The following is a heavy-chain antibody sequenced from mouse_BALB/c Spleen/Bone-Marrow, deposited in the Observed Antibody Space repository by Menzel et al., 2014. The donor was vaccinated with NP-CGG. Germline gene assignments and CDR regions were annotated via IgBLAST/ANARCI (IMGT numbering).Heavy chain of an antibody. CDR3: ARGLYYRPFAY. J-gene: IGHJ3*01. CDR1: GFTFSDYY. V-gene: IGHV5-12*02. CDR2: ISNGGGST. Sequence: EVKLVESGGGLVQPGGSLKLSCATSGFTFSDYYMYWVRPTPEKRLEWVAYISNGGGSTYYPDTVKGRFTISRDNAKNTLYLQMSRLKSEDTAMYYCARGLYYRPFAYWGQGTLVTVSA. D-gene: IGHD2-14*01.